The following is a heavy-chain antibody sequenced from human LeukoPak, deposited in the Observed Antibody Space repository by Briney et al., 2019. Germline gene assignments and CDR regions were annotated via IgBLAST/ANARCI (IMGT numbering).Heavy chain of an antibody. CDR2: INPNSGGT. CDR1: GYTFTGYY. J-gene: IGHJ4*02. CDR3: ARDLEGYHYGSGNYPQ. D-gene: IGHD3-10*01. Sequence: ASMKVSCKASGYTFTGYYIHWLRQAPGQGLEWMGFINPNSGGTNYAQKFQGRVTMTRDTPISTAYMELSSLTSDDTAVYYCARDLEGYHYGSGNYPQWGQGTLITVSS. V-gene: IGHV1-2*02.